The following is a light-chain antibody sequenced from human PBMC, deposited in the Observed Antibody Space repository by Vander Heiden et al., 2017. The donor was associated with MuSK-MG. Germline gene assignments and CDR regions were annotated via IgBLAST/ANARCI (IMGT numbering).Light chain of an antibody. J-gene: IGLJ2*01. Sequence: QSALTQPASVSGSPGQSITNSCTGTSSDVGSYNLVSWYQHHPGKAPKLMIYEGSKRPSGISNRFSGSKSGNTASLTISGLQAEDEADYYCCSYAGSSSVVFGGGTKLTVL. CDR1: SSDVGSYNL. CDR2: EGS. CDR3: CSYAGSSSVV. V-gene: IGLV2-23*01.